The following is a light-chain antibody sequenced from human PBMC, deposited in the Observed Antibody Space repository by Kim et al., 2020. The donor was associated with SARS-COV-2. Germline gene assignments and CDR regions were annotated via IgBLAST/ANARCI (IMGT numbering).Light chain of an antibody. Sequence: LSPRDRATLSGRASPSVSSSYLAWYQQKPGQAPRLLIYGASSRATGIPDRFSGSGSGTDFTLTISRLEPEDFAVYYCQQYGSSPYTFGQGTKLEI. V-gene: IGKV3-20*01. CDR2: GAS. CDR1: PSVSSSY. CDR3: QQYGSSPYT. J-gene: IGKJ2*01.